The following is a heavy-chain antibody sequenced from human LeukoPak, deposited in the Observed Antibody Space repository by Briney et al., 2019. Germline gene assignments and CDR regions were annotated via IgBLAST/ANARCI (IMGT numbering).Heavy chain of an antibody. CDR3: ARIKGSSGWDGAFDI. CDR2: IYYTGSA. J-gene: IGHJ3*02. Sequence: SETLSLTCGVSGGAITNYYWNWIRQAPGKGLEWLGYIYYTGSATYNPSVKSRITISLDTSKKQISLKLRSVTAADTAVYYCARIKGSSGWDGAFDIWGQGTMVTVSS. D-gene: IGHD6-19*01. V-gene: IGHV4-59*01. CDR1: GGAITNYY.